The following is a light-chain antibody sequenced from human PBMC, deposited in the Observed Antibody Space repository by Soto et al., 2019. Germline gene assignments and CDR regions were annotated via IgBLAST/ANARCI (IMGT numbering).Light chain of an antibody. CDR2: DAS. CDR1: QNLASY. CDR3: QQRTNWLT. V-gene: IGKV3-11*01. J-gene: IGKJ4*01. Sequence: ESVLTQSPATLSLSPGERATISCRASQNLASYLAWYQQKPGQAPRLLIYDASNRATGIPDRFSGSGFGTDFTLTISSLDPDDFAVYYCQQRTNWLTFGGGTKVEI.